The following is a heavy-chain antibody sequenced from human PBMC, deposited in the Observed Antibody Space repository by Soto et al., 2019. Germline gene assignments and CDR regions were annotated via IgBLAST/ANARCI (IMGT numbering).Heavy chain of an antibody. J-gene: IGHJ3*02. CDR1: GYSFTSYW. Sequence: GESLKISYKGSGYSFTSYWIGWVRQMPGKGLEWMGIIYPGDSDTRYSPSFQGQVTISADKSISTAYLQWSSLKASDTAMYYCARPSGYSSSWYSAFDIWGQGTMVTVSS. CDR3: ARPSGYSSSWYSAFDI. V-gene: IGHV5-51*01. D-gene: IGHD6-13*01. CDR2: IYPGDSDT.